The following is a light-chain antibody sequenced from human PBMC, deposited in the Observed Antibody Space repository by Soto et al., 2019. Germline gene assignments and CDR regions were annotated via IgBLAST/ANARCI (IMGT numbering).Light chain of an antibody. CDR3: QQYATSPLT. CDR2: GAS. Sequence: EIVLTQSPGTLSLSPGERATLSCMASQSVSSNLAWYRQKPGQAPRLLIYGASTRATGIPDRFSGSGSGTDFTLTISRLEPEDFALYYCQQYATSPLTFGGGTKVDIK. J-gene: IGKJ4*01. V-gene: IGKV3-20*01. CDR1: QSVSSN.